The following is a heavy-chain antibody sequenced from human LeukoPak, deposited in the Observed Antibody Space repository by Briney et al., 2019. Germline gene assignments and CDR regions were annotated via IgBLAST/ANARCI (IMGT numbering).Heavy chain of an antibody. V-gene: IGHV3-30-3*01. D-gene: IGHD3-3*02. CDR3: ASIFGVVINYEGSWFDP. Sequence: GGSLRLSCAASGFTFSSYAMHWVRQAPGKGLEWVAVISYDGSNKYYADSVKGRFTISRDNTKNTLYLQMNSLRAEDTAVYYCASIFGVVINYEGSWFDPWGQGTLVTVSS. CDR1: GFTFSSYA. J-gene: IGHJ5*02. CDR2: ISYDGSNK.